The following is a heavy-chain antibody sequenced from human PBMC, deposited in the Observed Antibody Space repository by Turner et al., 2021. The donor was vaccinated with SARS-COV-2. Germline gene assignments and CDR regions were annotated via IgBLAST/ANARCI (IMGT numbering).Heavy chain of an antibody. J-gene: IGHJ4*02. Sequence: EVQLVESGGGVVQPGRSLRLSCSASGFTFDDYAMHWVREAPGKGLVWVSGISWNSGSIGYADSVKGRFTISRDNAKNYLYLQMISLRAEDTALYYCAKGGGTRTGPFDYWGQGTLVTVSS. D-gene: IGHD1-1*01. CDR1: GFTFDDYA. CDR3: AKGGGTRTGPFDY. CDR2: ISWNSGSI. V-gene: IGHV3-9*01.